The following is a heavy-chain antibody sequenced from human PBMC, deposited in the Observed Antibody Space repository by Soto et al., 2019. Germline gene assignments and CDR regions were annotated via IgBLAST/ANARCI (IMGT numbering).Heavy chain of an antibody. V-gene: IGHV5-51*01. CDR3: ARLGFPSAIYFDY. Sequence: PGASLKISCKGSGYNFTTCWIGWVRQVPGKGLEWMGIIYPGDSETKYSPDFEGQVTISADRSPNTAYLQWRSLTASDTAMYYCARLGFPSAIYFDYWGLGTLVTVSS. CDR1: GYNFTTCW. CDR2: IYPGDSET. J-gene: IGHJ4*02.